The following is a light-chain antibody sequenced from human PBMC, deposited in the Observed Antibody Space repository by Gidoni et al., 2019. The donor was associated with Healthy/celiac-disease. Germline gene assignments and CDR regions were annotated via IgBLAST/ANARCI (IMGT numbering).Light chain of an antibody. V-gene: IGLV2-14*01. CDR2: EVS. J-gene: IGLJ3*02. CDR1: SSDVGGYNY. CDR3: SSYTSSSTWV. Sequence: AALTQPASGAGSPGQPITISCTGTSSDVGGYNYVSWYQPHPGKAPKLMFYEVSNRPSGVSNRFSGSKSGNTASLTISGLQAEDEADYYCSSYTSSSTWVFGGGTKLTVL.